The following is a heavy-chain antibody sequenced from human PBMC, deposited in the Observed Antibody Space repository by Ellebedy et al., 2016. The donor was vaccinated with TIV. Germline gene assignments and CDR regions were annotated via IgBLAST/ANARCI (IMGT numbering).Heavy chain of an antibody. CDR1: GYTFTGYY. Sequence: ASVKVSXKASGYTFTGYYMHWVRQAPGQGLEWMGWINPNSGGTNYAQKFQGRVTMTRDTSISTAYMELSRLRSDDTAVYYCARVYSSSWYGNFDYWGQGTLVTVSS. CDR2: INPNSGGT. CDR3: ARVYSSSWYGNFDY. V-gene: IGHV1-2*02. J-gene: IGHJ4*02. D-gene: IGHD6-13*01.